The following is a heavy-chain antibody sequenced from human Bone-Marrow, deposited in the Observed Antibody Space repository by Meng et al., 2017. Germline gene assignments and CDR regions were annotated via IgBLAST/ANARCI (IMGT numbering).Heavy chain of an antibody. CDR1: GFTFGDYA. Sequence: GESLKISCTASGFTFGDYAMSWFRQAPGKGLEWVGFIRSKAYGGTTEYAASVKGRFTISRDDSKSIAYLQMNSLKTEDTAVYYCTRGPRRYCSSTSCYWYSWFDPWGQGTLVTVSS. CDR3: TRGPRRYCSSTSCYWYSWFDP. J-gene: IGHJ5*02. CDR2: IRSKAYGGTT. D-gene: IGHD2-2*01. V-gene: IGHV3-49*03.